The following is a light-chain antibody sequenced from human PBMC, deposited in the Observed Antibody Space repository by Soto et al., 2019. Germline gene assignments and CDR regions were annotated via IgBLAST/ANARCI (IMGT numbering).Light chain of an antibody. CDR2: DSS. J-gene: IGKJ3*01. CDR1: QDISNY. V-gene: IGKV1-33*01. CDR3: QQYDNLPPFT. Sequence: DIQMTQSPSSLSASVGDRVTITCQASQDISNYLNWYQQKPGKAPKLLIYDSSNLETGVPSRFSGSGCGTDFTFAISSLQPEAIATYYCQQYDNLPPFTFGPGTKVDI.